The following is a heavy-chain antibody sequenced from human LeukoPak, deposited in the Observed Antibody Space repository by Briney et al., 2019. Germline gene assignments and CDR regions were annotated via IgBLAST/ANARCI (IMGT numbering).Heavy chain of an antibody. J-gene: IGHJ4*02. CDR3: ARGRDYYYDSSGYYRETYYFDY. Sequence: SETLSLTCTVSGGSISSSSYYWGWIRQPPGKGLEWIGSIYYSGSTYYNPSLKSRVTISVDTSKNQFSLKLSSVTAADTAVYYCARGRDYYYDSSGYYRETYYFDYWGQGTLVTVSS. CDR2: IYYSGST. CDR1: GGSISSSSYY. V-gene: IGHV4-39*07. D-gene: IGHD3-22*01.